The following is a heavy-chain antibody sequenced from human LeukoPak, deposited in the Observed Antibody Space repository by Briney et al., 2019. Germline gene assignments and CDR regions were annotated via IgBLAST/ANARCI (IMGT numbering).Heavy chain of an antibody. CDR3: ARDYYDSSGYLYFDY. CDR2: IIPIFGTA. J-gene: IGHJ4*02. CDR1: GCTFTNYG. V-gene: IGHV1-69*05. D-gene: IGHD3-22*01. Sequence: SVKVSCKTSGCTFTNYGISWVRQAPGQGLEWMGRIIPIFGTANYAQKFQGRVTITTDESTSTAYMELSSLRSEDTAVYYCARDYYDSSGYLYFDYWGQGTLVAVSS.